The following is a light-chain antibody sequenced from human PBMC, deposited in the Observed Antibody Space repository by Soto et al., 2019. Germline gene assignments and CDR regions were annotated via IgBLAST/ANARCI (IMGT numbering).Light chain of an antibody. J-gene: IGKJ1*01. CDR2: KSS. CDR1: QDLDKW. V-gene: IGKV1-5*03. Sequence: ILMSQSPSSLSASVGDRVTITCRASQDLDKWLAWYQQKPGKAPNLLIYKSSTLREGVPSRFSGVGCRTEYILTISDLQPDYFGTYYCQQYSSYWTFGQGTMVEIK. CDR3: QQYSSYWT.